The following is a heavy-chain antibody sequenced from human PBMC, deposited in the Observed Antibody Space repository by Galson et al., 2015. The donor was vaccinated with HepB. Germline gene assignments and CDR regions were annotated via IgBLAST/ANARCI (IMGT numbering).Heavy chain of an antibody. CDR2: ISSSSSTI. CDR3: ARDDNSYGYYFDY. D-gene: IGHD5-18*01. CDR1: GFTFRSYS. V-gene: IGHV3-48*01. J-gene: IGHJ4*02. Sequence: SLRLSCAASGFTFRSYSMNWVRQAPGKGLEWVSYISSSSSTIYADSVKGRFTISRDNAKNSLYLQMNSLRAEDTAVYYCARDDNSYGYYFDYWGQGTLVTVSS.